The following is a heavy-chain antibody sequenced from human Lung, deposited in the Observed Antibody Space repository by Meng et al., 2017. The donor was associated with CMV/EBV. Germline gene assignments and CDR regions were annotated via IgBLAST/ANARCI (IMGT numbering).Heavy chain of an antibody. V-gene: IGHV1-18*01. CDR2: ISSYNSNT. D-gene: IGHD2-21*01. CDR1: SYG. CDR3: ATIAYCGGDCYQIHPLYDH. Sequence: SYGSTWVRQAPGQGLEWVGWISSYNSNTKYAQKFQSRITLTTDTSTSIAYMELRSLRFDDTALYYCATIAYCGGDCYQIHPLYDHWGQGTLVTVSS. J-gene: IGHJ5*02.